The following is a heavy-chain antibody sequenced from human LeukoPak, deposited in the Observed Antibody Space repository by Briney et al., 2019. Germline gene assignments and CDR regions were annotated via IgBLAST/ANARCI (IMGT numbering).Heavy chain of an antibody. V-gene: IGHV4-59*01. J-gene: IGHJ4*02. CDR2: IYYSGST. CDR1: GDFITAYY. CDR3: ARAGYSYGFDY. D-gene: IGHD5-18*01. Sequence: SETLSLTCTVSGDFITAYYWSWIRQPPGKGLEWIGYIYYSGSTNYNPSLKSRVTISVDTSKNQFSLKLSSVTAADTAVYYCARAGYSYGFDYWGQGTLVTVSS.